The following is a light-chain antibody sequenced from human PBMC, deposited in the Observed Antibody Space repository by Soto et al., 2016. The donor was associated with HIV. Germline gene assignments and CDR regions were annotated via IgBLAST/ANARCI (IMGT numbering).Light chain of an antibody. V-gene: IGLV3-1*01. CDR1: KLGDKY. CDR2: QDT. J-gene: IGLJ2*01. CDR3: QAWDSNTHVV. Sequence: SYELTQSPSVSVSPGQTASITCSGDKLGDKYTCWYQQKPGQSPVLVTYQDTRRPSGIPERFSGSNSGNTATLTISGTQAMDEADYYCQAWDSNTHVVFGGGTKLTVL.